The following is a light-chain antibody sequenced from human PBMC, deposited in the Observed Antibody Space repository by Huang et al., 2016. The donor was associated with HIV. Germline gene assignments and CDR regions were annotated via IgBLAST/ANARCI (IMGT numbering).Light chain of an antibody. J-gene: IGKJ3*01. CDR2: AAS. CDR3: QQSYNTLLT. CDR1: QTISSN. V-gene: IGKV1-39*01. Sequence: DIQMTQSPSSLSASVGDRVTITCRASQTISSNLNWYKQKPGKAPKLLIYAASILQGGVPSRFSGSGSGTHFTLTISSLQSEDFATYFCQQSYNTLLTFGPGTKVDIK.